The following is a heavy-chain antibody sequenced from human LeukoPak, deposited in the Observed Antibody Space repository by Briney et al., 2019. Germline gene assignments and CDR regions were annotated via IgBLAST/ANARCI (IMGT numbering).Heavy chain of an antibody. CDR2: ILYDGSNK. D-gene: IGHD3-22*01. CDR1: GFTFSSYG. Sequence: GGSLRLSCAASGFTFSSYGIHWVRQAPGKGLEWVAFILYDGSNKYYADSVKGRFTVSRDNSKNTLYLQMNSLRAEDTAVYYCAKDKSSGYWDYWGQGTLVTVSS. V-gene: IGHV3-30*02. CDR3: AKDKSSGYWDY. J-gene: IGHJ4*02.